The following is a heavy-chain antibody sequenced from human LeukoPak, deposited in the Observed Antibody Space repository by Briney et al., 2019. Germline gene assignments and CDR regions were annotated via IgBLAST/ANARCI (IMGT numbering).Heavy chain of an antibody. CDR1: GYSFTSYW. CDR2: IYPGDSDT. V-gene: IGHV5-51*01. Sequence: HGESLKISCKGSGYSFTSYWIGWVRQMPGKGLEWMGIIYPGDSDTRYSPSFQGQVTISADRSISAAYLQWSSLKASDNAIYYCARHRAAAEGGALDYWSQGTLVTVSS. CDR3: ARHRAAAEGGALDY. D-gene: IGHD6-13*01. J-gene: IGHJ4*02.